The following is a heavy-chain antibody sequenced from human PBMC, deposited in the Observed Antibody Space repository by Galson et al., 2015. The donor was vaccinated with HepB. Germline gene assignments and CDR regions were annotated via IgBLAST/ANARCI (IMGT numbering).Heavy chain of an antibody. J-gene: IGHJ4*02. V-gene: IGHV3-48*03. D-gene: IGHD3-22*01. CDR2: ISTTGSTI. CDR1: GFTFSSYA. Sequence: SLRLSCAAFGFTFSSYAMHWVRQAPGKGLEWVSYISTTGSTIYYADSVKGRFTISRDNAKNSLYVQVNSLRAEDTAVYYCAREYRNYYPSSGYYYVLDYWGQGTLLTVSS. CDR3: AREYRNYYPSSGYYYVLDY.